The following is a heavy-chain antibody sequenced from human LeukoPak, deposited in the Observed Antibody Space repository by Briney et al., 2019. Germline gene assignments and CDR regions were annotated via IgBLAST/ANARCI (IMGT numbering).Heavy chain of an antibody. V-gene: IGHV3-23*01. Sequence: GGSLRLSCAVSGFTFSKYAMNWVRQGPGKGLEWVSGIGASGGTTYYADSVQGRFTISRDNSKNTLYLQMNSLRAEDTAVYYCAGGGSGWYWYFDYWGQGTLVTVSS. CDR3: AGGGSGWYWYFDY. CDR1: GFTFSKYA. CDR2: IGASGGTT. D-gene: IGHD6-19*01. J-gene: IGHJ4*02.